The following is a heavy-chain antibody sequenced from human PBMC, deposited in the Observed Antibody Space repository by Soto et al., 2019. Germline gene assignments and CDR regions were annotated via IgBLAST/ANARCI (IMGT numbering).Heavy chain of an antibody. D-gene: IGHD1-7*01. Sequence: QVQLQQWGAGLLKPSETLSLTCAVYGRSFSGYYWSWIRQPPGKGLEWIGEINHSGSTNYNPSLKSRVTISVDTSKNQFALKLSSVTAADTAVYYCARGITGTTPFDYWGQGTLVTVST. CDR2: INHSGST. J-gene: IGHJ4*02. CDR1: GRSFSGYY. V-gene: IGHV4-34*01. CDR3: ARGITGTTPFDY.